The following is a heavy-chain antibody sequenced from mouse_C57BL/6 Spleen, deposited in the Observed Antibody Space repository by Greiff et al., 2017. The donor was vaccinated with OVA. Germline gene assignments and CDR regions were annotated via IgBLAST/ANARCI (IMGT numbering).Heavy chain of an antibody. J-gene: IGHJ4*01. Sequence: QVQLQQSGPELVKPGASVKISCKASGYAFSSSWMNWVKQRPGKGLEWIGRIYPGDGDTNYNGKFKGKATLTADKSSSTAYMQLSSLTSEDSAVYFCARFHFDYWGQGTSVTVSS. CDR2: IYPGDGDT. V-gene: IGHV1-82*01. CDR3: ARFHFDY. CDR1: GYAFSSSW.